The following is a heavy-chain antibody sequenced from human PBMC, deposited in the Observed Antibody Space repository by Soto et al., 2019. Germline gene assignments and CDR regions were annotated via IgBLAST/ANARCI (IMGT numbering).Heavy chain of an antibody. J-gene: IGHJ4*02. V-gene: IGHV3-7*01. CDR2: TKKDGSEK. CDR3: AREKRANGYFDY. Sequence: EVQLVESGGGVVQPGGSLRLSCAASGFAFSAYYMTWFRQAPGKGLEGVANTKKDGSEKYYARSVNGRFIISRDDAKNLLFMQMNSLRVEDTAVYYCAREKRANGYFDYWGQGTPVTVSA. CDR1: GFAFSAYY.